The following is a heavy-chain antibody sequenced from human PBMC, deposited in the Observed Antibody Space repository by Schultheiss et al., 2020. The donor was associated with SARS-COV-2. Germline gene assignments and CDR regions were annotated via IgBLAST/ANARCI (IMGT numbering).Heavy chain of an antibody. CDR2: IYYSGST. D-gene: IGHD6-19*01. V-gene: IGHV4-31*03. CDR1: GGSISSGGYY. Sequence: SETLSLTCTVSGGSISSGGYYWSWIRQPPGKGLEWIGYIYYSGSTYYNPSLKSRVTISVDTSKNQFSLKLSSVTAADTAVYYCARGGIAVALYYYYGMDVWGQGTTVTVSS. CDR3: ARGGIAVALYYYYGMDV. J-gene: IGHJ6*02.